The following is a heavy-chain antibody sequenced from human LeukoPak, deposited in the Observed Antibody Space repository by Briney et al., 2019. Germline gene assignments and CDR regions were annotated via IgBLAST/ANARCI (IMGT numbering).Heavy chain of an antibody. J-gene: IGHJ3*02. CDR3: ARDRRQQQLRVQALFDI. CDR2: VNPNSGGT. D-gene: IGHD6-13*01. Sequence: SVTVSCKASGYTFTDYYMHWVRQAPGQGLKWMGWVNPNSGGTTCAQKFQGRVTMTRDTSISTAYMELSRLRSDDTAVYYCARDRRQQQLRVQALFDIWGQGTMVTVSS. CDR1: GYTFTDYY. V-gene: IGHV1-2*02.